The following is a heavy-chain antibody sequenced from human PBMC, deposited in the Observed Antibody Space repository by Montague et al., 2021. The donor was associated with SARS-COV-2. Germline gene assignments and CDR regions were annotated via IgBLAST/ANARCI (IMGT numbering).Heavy chain of an antibody. D-gene: IGHD3-22*01. CDR2: INHSGSI. Sequence: ETLSLTCAVYSGSFSDYYWTWIRQPPGKGLEWIGEINHSGSINYNPSLKSRVSISVDTSKNQFSLKLTSVTAADTAVYYCARGAPTITMIVVVFTGAGWYFDLWGRGTLVTVSS. V-gene: IGHV4-34*01. CDR1: SGSFSDYY. CDR3: ARGAPTITMIVVVFTGAGWYFDL. J-gene: IGHJ2*01.